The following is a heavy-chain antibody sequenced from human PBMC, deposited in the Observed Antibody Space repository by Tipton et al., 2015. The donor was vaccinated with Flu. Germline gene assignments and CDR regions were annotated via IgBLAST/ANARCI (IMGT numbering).Heavy chain of an antibody. V-gene: IGHV4-38-2*01. J-gene: IGHJ3*02. Sequence: TLSLTCAVSGYSISSGYYWGWIRQPPGKGLEWIGNVFHSGITYYNPSLTGRVTLSIDRSRHQFSLRLSSVTAADTAMYFCARGDYGDYDHEAVGFDIWGQGTLVTVSA. CDR1: GYSISSGYY. CDR3: ARGDYGDYDHEAVGFDI. CDR2: VFHSGIT. D-gene: IGHD4-17*01.